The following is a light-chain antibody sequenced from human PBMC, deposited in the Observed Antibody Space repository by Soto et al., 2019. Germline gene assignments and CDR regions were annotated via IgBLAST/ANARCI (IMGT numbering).Light chain of an antibody. CDR2: AAS. J-gene: IGKJ2*02. V-gene: IGKV1-39*01. Sequence: DIQMTQSPSSLSASVRDRVTITCRASQSISSYLNWYQQKPGKAPQLLIYAASSLESGVPSRFSGSGSGTDFTLTVSSLQPGELATYYCQQSYGRTFGQGTKLEI. CDR3: QQSYGRT. CDR1: QSISSY.